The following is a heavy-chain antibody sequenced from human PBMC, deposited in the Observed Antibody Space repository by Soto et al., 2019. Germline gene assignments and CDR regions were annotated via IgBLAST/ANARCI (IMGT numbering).Heavy chain of an antibody. CDR3: AKDMYSYGYKDFSTDY. D-gene: IGHD5-18*01. V-gene: IGHV3-30*18. CDR1: GFTFSSYG. CDR2: ISYDGSNK. Sequence: GGSLRLSCAASGFTFSSYGMHWVRQAPGKGLEWVAVISYDGSNKYYADSVKGRFTISRDNSKNTLYLQMNSLRAEDTAVYYCAKDMYSYGYKDFSTDYWGQGTLVTVSS. J-gene: IGHJ4*02.